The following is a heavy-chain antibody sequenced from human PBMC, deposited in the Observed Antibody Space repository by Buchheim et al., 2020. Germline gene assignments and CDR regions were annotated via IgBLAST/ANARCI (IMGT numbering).Heavy chain of an antibody. J-gene: IGHJ5*02. D-gene: IGHD2-15*01. CDR1: GYTFTSYY. Sequence: QVQLVQSGAEVKKPGAAVKVSCKASGYTFTSYYMHWVRQAPGQGLEWMGIINPSGGSTSYAQKFQGRVTMTRETSTSTVYMELSSLRSEDTAVYYCARRYCSGGSCYSGWFDPWGQGTL. V-gene: IGHV1-46*01. CDR3: ARRYCSGGSCYSGWFDP. CDR2: INPSGGST.